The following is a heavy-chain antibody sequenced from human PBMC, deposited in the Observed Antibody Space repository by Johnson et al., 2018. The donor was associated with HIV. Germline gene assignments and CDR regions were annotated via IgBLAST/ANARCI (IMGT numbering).Heavy chain of an antibody. CDR2: ISGSGGST. V-gene: IGHV3-23*04. J-gene: IGHJ3*02. Sequence: VQLVESGGGLVQPGGSLRLSCAASGFTFSSYAMSWVRQAPGKGLEWVSAISGSGGSTYYADSVKGRFTISRDNSKNTLYLPMNSRRAEDTALYYCAKSGLFVRVVDDAFDIWGQGTMVTVSS. CDR3: AKSGLFVRVVDDAFDI. CDR1: GFTFSSYA. D-gene: IGHD2-8*02.